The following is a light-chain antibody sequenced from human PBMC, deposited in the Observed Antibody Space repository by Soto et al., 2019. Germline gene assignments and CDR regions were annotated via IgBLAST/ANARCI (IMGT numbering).Light chain of an antibody. CDR2: DAS. Sequence: DIQMTQSPSTLSASVGDRVIITCRAGQSITTWLAWYQQKPGKVPKLLIYDASNLESGVPSRFSGSGSGTEFTLTISSLQPDDFATYYCQQYQSYWTFGQGTKVEIK. CDR1: QSITTW. V-gene: IGKV1-5*01. CDR3: QQYQSYWT. J-gene: IGKJ1*01.